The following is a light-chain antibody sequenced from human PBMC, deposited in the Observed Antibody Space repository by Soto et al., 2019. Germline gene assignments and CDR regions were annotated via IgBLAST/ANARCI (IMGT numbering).Light chain of an antibody. CDR2: DAS. Sequence: EIVLTQSPATLSLSPGERATLSCRASQSVGRTLAWFQQKPGQAPRLLIYDASNRATGIPARFTGSGSGTEFTLTIDRLQSADFAVYYCQQYDRWPVTFGGGTKVDIK. V-gene: IGKV3D-15*01. CDR3: QQYDRWPVT. CDR1: QSVGRT. J-gene: IGKJ4*01.